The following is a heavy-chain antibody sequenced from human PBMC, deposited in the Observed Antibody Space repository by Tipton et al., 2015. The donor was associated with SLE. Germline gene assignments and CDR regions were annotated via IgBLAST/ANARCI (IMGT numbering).Heavy chain of an antibody. V-gene: IGHV4-61*02. CDR2: IYTSGST. J-gene: IGHJ6*02. Sequence: TLSLTCTVSGGSISSGSYYWSWIRQPAGKGLEWIGRIYTSGSTNYNPSLKSRVTISVDTSKNQFSLKLSSVTAADTAVYYCARRGSSPDRGYYGMDVWGQGTTVTVSS. CDR3: ARRGSSPDRGYYGMDV. CDR1: GGSISSGSYY. D-gene: IGHD6-13*01.